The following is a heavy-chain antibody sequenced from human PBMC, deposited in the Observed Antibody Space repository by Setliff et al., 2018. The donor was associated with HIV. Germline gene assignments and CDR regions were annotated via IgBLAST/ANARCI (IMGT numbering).Heavy chain of an antibody. CDR2: INLVTGKT. CDR3: ARNGCSGDSYFCDLDS. Sequence: ASVKVSCKTSGNTFARQSHDLHWVRQVPGQGLEWMGWINLVTGKTAYLQKFQGRVTITRDTSASTAYMELRRLTSEDMAVYFCARNGCSGDSYFCDLDSWGQGTPVTVSS. CDR1: GNTFARQSHD. D-gene: IGHD2-21*02. J-gene: IGHJ4*02. V-gene: IGHV1-3*01.